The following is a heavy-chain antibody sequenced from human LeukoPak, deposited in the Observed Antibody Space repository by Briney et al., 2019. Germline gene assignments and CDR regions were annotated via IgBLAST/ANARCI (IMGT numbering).Heavy chain of an antibody. V-gene: IGHV6-1*01. D-gene: IGHD4-17*01. CDR1: GDSVSSNSAA. CDR2: TYYRSKWYN. J-gene: IGHJ6*02. Sequence: SQTLSLTCAISGDSVSSNSAAWNWIRQSPSRGLEWLGRTYYRSKWYNDYAVSVKSRITINPDTSKHQFSLQLSSVTPEDTAVYYCARDRYVDDYGDYLPYGMDVWGQGTTVTVSS. CDR3: ARDRYVDDYGDYLPYGMDV.